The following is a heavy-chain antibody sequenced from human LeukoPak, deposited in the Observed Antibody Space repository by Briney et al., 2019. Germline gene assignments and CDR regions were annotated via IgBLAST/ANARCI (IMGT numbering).Heavy chain of an antibody. Sequence: GGSLRLSCAASGFTFSSYAMHWVRQAPGKGLEWVAVISYDGSNKYYADSVKGRFTISRDNSKNTLYLQMNSLRAEDTAVYYCARDQWLPQYYFDYWGQGTLVTVSS. CDR3: ARDQWLPQYYFDY. CDR1: GFTFSSYA. D-gene: IGHD6-19*01. CDR2: ISYDGSNK. V-gene: IGHV3-30-3*01. J-gene: IGHJ4*02.